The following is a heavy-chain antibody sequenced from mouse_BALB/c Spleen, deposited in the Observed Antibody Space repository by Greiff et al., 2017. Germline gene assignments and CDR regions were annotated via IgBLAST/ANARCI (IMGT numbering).Heavy chain of an antibody. CDR3: ARPTVGLVDAMDY. V-gene: IGHV1-80*01. D-gene: IGHD1-1*01. Sequence: QVQLQQSGAELVRPGSSVKISCKASGYAFSSYWMNWVKQRPGQGLEWIGQIYPGDGDTNYNGKFKGKATLTADKSSSTAYMQLSSLTSEDSAVYVCARPTVGLVDAMDYWGQGTSVTVSS. CDR2: IYPGDGDT. CDR1: GYAFSSYW. J-gene: IGHJ4*01.